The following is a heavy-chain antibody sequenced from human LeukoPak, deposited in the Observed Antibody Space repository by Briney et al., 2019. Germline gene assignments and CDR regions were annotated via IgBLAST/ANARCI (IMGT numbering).Heavy chain of an antibody. CDR3: ARKRIYSRTYDH. J-gene: IGHJ4*02. CDR1: NVSFSDYY. D-gene: IGHD6-13*01. V-gene: IGHV4-34*01. Sequence: SETLSLTCAIYNVSFSDYYWNWIRQPPGKGLEWIGEISHSGSTNYNPSLKSRVTISVDTSKNQFSLRLNSVTAADTAVYYCARKRIYSRTYDHWGQGTLVTVSS. CDR2: ISHSGST.